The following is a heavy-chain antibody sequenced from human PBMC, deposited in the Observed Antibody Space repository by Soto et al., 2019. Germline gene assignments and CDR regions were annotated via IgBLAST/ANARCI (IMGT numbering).Heavy chain of an antibody. CDR1: GFTFSSYW. V-gene: IGHV3-74*01. Sequence: GGSLRLSCAASGFTFSSYWMHWVRQAPGKGLVWVSRINSDGSSTSYADSVKGRFTISRDNAKNTLYLQMNSLRAEDTAVYYCARVWGRGEVVPLDYWGQGTLVTVSS. J-gene: IGHJ4*02. D-gene: IGHD3-16*01. CDR2: INSDGSST. CDR3: ARVWGRGEVVPLDY.